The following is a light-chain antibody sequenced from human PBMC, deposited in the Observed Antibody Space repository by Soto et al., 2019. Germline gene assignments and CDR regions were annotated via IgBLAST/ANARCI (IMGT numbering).Light chain of an antibody. Sequence: QSALTQPASVSGSPGQSITISCTGTSSDIGAYKYVSWYQQHPGKVPKLIIYEVSNRPSGVSDRFSGSKSGNTASLTISGLQAEDEAAYYCSSYIVSSTYVFGTGTKLTVL. V-gene: IGLV2-14*01. CDR1: SSDIGAYKY. CDR2: EVS. J-gene: IGLJ1*01. CDR3: SSYIVSSTYV.